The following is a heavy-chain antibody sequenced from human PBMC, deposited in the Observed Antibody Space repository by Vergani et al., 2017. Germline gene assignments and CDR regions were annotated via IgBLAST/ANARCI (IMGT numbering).Heavy chain of an antibody. CDR2: IYYSGST. J-gene: IGHJ5*02. V-gene: IGHV4-39*01. Sequence: QLQLQESGPGLVKPSETLSLTCTVSGGSISSSCYYWGWIRQPPGKGLEWIGNIYYSGSTYYNPSLKSRVTISVDTYKNQFSLKLSSVTAADTAVYYCASLLGYCSSTRCRGRFDPWGQGTLVTVSS. CDR1: GGSISSSCYY. CDR3: ASLLGYCSSTRCRGRFDP. D-gene: IGHD2-2*01.